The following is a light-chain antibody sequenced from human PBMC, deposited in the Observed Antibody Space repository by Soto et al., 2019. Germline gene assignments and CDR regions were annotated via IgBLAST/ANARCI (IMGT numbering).Light chain of an antibody. CDR3: QQYGSSRT. J-gene: IGKJ1*01. CDR2: GAS. V-gene: IGKV3-20*01. Sequence: IVLTQSPGTLSLSPGERATLSCRAGQSDSSNYLAWYQRKPGQAPRLLIYGASNSATGIPDRFSGSGSGTDFTLTISRLEPEDFAVYYCQQYGSSRTFGQGTKVDIK. CDR1: QSDSSNY.